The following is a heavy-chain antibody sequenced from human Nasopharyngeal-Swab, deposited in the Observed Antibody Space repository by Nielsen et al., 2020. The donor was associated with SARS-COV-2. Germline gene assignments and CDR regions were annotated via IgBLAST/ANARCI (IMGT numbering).Heavy chain of an antibody. CDR3: ARDRFPLYSGSYSLYYYYYMDV. D-gene: IGHD1-26*01. CDR2: IIPIFGTA. Sequence: WVRQAPVQGLEWMGGIIPIFGTANYAQKFQGRVTITADESTSTAYMELSSLRSDGTAVYYCARDRFPLYSGSYSLYYYYYMDVWGKGTTVTVSS. J-gene: IGHJ6*03. V-gene: IGHV1-69*01.